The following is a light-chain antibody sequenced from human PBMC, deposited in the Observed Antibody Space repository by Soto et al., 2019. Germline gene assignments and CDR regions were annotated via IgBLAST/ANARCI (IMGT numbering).Light chain of an antibody. J-gene: IGKJ2*01. CDR2: GTS. CDR1: QSVSSSN. Sequence: DIVLTQSPGTLSLSPGERATLSCRASQSVSSSNLAWYQQNPGQAPWLLISGTSSRATGVPDRFSGSGSGTDFTLTINRLEPEDFAVYYCQQYGSSPNTFGQGTKLEIK. CDR3: QQYGSSPNT. V-gene: IGKV3-20*01.